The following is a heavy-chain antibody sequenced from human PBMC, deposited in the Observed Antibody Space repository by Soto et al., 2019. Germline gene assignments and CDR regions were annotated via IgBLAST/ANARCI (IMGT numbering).Heavy chain of an antibody. Sequence: QVLLVQPGAEVRKPGSSVQVSCKASGGTLSNYIFTWVRQAPGEGLEWMGRIIPMFGTADYAQKFQGRVTITADDSTNTVNMELSSLRFDDTAMYYCATERQSHCSSGVCDWFDPWGQGTLVTVSS. CDR2: IIPMFGTA. CDR1: GGTLSNYI. V-gene: IGHV1-69*18. CDR3: ATERQSHCSSGVCDWFDP. J-gene: IGHJ5*02. D-gene: IGHD2-8*01.